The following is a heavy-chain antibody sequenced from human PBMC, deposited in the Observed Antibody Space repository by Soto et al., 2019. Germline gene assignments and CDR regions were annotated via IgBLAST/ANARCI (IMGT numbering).Heavy chain of an antibody. Sequence: SVKVSCKASGGTFSSYAISWVRQATGQGLEWMGGIIPIFGTANYAQKFQGRVTITADESTSTAYMELSSLRSEDTAVYYCARAPGIAARRPNWFDPWGQGTLVTVSS. V-gene: IGHV1-69*13. D-gene: IGHD6-6*01. J-gene: IGHJ5*02. CDR2: IIPIFGTA. CDR3: ARAPGIAARRPNWFDP. CDR1: GGTFSSYA.